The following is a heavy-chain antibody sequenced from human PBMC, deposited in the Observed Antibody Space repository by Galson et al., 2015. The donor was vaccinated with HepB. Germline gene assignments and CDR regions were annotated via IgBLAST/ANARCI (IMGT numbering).Heavy chain of an antibody. Sequence: SLRLSCAASGFTFSSYGMHWVRQAPGKGLEWVAVIWYDGSNKYYADSVKGRFTISRDNSKNTLYLQMNSLRAEDTAVYYCARAVREYQLLSSLGCWGQGTLVTVSS. CDR3: ARAVREYQLLSSLGC. CDR1: GFTFSSYG. J-gene: IGHJ4*02. D-gene: IGHD2-2*01. CDR2: IWYDGSNK. V-gene: IGHV3-33*01.